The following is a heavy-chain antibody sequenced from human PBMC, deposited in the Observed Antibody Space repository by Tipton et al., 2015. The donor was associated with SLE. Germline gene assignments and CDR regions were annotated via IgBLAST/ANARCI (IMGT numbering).Heavy chain of an antibody. CDR2: IYTSGST. Sequence: TLSLTCTVSGGSISSYYWSWIRQPPGKGLEWIGYIYTSGSTNYNPSLKSRVTISVDTSKNQFSLKLSSVTAADTAVYYCARGRPGDYWGQGTLVTVSS. CDR1: GGSISSYY. CDR3: ARGRPGDY. J-gene: IGHJ4*02. D-gene: IGHD3-10*01. V-gene: IGHV4-4*09.